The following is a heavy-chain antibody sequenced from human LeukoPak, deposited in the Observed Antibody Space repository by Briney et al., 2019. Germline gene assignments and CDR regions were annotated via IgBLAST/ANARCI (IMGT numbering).Heavy chain of an antibody. CDR1: GFTFSSYW. V-gene: IGHV3-7*03. J-gene: IGHJ6*02. CDR2: INHNGNVN. Sequence: GGSLRLSCAASGFTFSSYWMDWARQAPGKGLEWVASINHNGNVNYYVDSVKGRFTISRDNAKNSLYLQMSNLRAEDTAVYFCARGGGLDVWGQGTTVTVSS. CDR3: ARGGGLDV. D-gene: IGHD3-16*01.